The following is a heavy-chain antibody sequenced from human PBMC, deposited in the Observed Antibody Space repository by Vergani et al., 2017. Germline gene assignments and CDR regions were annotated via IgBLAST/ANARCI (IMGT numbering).Heavy chain of an antibody. Sequence: VQLVESGGGVVQPGRSLRLSCAASGFTFSTYAMSWVRQAPGKGLEWVSAITGSGGKTYYADSVKGRFTISSDNSKNTLYVQMNSLRAEDTAIYYCAKDLAPGGHWGQGTLVTVSS. CDR1: GFTFSTYA. D-gene: IGHD3-10*01. V-gene: IGHV3-23*04. J-gene: IGHJ4*02. CDR3: AKDLAPGGH. CDR2: ITGSGGKT.